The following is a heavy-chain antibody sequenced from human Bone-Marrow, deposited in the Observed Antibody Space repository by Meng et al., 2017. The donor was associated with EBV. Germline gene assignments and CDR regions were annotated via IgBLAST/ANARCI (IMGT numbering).Heavy chain of an antibody. CDR2: RIPMFGAP. Sequence: VELVQCGNEVKKPGSSVQVSCKSSGGPFTSDAISWVRQATGQGIEWLGGRIPMFGAPNYAQKFQGRVMFTADEYTSTHFMELSSLRSEDTAVYYCASESGRGYTPDYWGQGTLVTVSS. CDR3: ASESGRGYTPDY. D-gene: IGHD3-10*01. V-gene: IGHV1-69*01. J-gene: IGHJ4*02. CDR1: GGPFTSDA.